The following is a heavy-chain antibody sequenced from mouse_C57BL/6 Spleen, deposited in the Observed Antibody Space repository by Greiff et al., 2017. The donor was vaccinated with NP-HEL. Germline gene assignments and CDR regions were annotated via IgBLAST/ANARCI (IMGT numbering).Heavy chain of an antibody. J-gene: IGHJ4*01. CDR2: IRHRANGYTT. V-gene: IGHV7-3*01. Sequence: EVKLLESGGGLVQPGGSLSLSCAASGFTFTDYCMSWVRQPPGKALEWLGFIRHRANGYTTEYSASVKGRLTISRATSQTILYLHMHALKAEDNAADYCAKLGRRYYAMDYWGQGTSVTVSS. D-gene: IGHD3-3*01. CDR3: AKLGRRYYAMDY. CDR1: GFTFTDYC.